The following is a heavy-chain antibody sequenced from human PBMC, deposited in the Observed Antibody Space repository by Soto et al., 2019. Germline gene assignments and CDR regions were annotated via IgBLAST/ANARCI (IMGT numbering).Heavy chain of an antibody. CDR2: IYHXCXX. V-gene: IGHV4-30-2*01. D-gene: IGHD2-2*01. CDR3: ARVPDR. Sequence: SETLSLTFAVSGGSISSGGYSWSWIRQPPVKVLEFICYIYHXCXXXXXXSLXXXXTXSLXXSKXXXSXXXXXXXAADTAVYYCARVPDRWGQGALVTVSS. CDR1: GGSISSGGYS. J-gene: IGHJ5*02.